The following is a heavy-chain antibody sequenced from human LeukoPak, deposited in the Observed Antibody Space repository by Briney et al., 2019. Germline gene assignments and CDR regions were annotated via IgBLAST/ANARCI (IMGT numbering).Heavy chain of an antibody. J-gene: IGHJ6*02. V-gene: IGHV3-73*01. Sequence: GGSLKLSCAASGLSFSGSAMHWVRQASGRGLEWLGRIRSKANSYVTAYAASVNGRFIISRDDSRNTAYLQMNSLQTEDTAVYYCARHSDKYCSGAGCYVSNFYVMDVWGQGTTVTVSS. D-gene: IGHD2-15*01. CDR1: GLSFSGSA. CDR3: ARHSDKYCSGAGCYVSNFYVMDV. CDR2: IRSKANSYVT.